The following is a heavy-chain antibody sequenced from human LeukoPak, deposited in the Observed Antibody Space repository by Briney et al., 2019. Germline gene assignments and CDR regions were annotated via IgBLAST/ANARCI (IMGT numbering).Heavy chain of an antibody. CDR2: INPSGGST. J-gene: IGHJ3*02. CDR1: GYTFTSYY. Sequence: GASVKVSCKASGYTFTSYYMHWVLQAPGQGLEWMGIINPSGGSTSYAQKFQGRVTMTRDTPTSTVYMELSSLRSEDTAVYYCARDLKRWLQSDAFDIWGQGTMVTVSS. CDR3: ARDLKRWLQSDAFDI. V-gene: IGHV1-46*03. D-gene: IGHD5-24*01.